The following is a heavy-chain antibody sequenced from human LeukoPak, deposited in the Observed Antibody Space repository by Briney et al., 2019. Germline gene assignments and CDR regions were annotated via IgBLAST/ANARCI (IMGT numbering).Heavy chain of an antibody. CDR1: GFTFSSYW. V-gene: IGHV3-7*01. J-gene: IGHJ4*02. CDR2: IKQDGSEK. Sequence: PGGSLRLSCAASGFTFSSYWMSWVRQAPGKGLEWVANIKQDGSEKYYVDSVKGRFTISRDNAKNSLYLQMNSLRAEDTAVYYCARAGLGSGYHGGFDYWGREPWSPSPQ. D-gene: IGHD3-22*01. CDR3: ARAGLGSGYHGGFDY.